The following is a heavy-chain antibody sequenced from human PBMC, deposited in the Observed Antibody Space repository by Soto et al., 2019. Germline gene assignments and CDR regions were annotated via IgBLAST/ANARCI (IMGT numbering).Heavy chain of an antibody. V-gene: IGHV4-31*03. CDR1: NDSITSGRYY. J-gene: IGHJ3*02. D-gene: IGHD1-1*01. CDR3: ARGRLTIQQGFDT. Sequence: QVQLQESGPGLVKPSQTLSLTCTVSNDSITSGRYYWSWIRQVPGKGLEWIGYIYSSGNPCYNQSLKGRISISLDASNSQFALTVTSVNVADSAIYFCARGRLTIQQGFDTWGQGTRVTVSS. CDR2: IYSSGNP.